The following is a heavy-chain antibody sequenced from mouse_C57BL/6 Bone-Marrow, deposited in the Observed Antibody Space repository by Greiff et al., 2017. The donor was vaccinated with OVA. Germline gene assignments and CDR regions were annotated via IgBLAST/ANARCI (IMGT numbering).Heavy chain of an antibody. V-gene: IGHV5-4*01. CDR3: ARDPHRYFDV. Sequence: EVKLVESGGGLVKPGGSLKLSCAASGFTFSSYAMSWVRQTPEKRLEWVATISDGGSYTYYPDNVKGRFTISRDNAKNNLYLQMSHLKSEDTAMYYCARDPHRYFDVWGTGTTVTVSS. CDR1: GFTFSSYA. J-gene: IGHJ1*03. CDR2: ISDGGSYT.